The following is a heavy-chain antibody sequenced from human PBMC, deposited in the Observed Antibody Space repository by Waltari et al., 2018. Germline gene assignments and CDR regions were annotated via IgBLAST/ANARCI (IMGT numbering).Heavy chain of an antibody. J-gene: IGHJ3*02. D-gene: IGHD3-3*01. Sequence: EVQLVESGGGLVQPGGSLRLSCAASGFTFSSYAMHWVRQAPGKGLEYVSAISSNGGSTYYADSVKGRFTISRDNSKNTLYLQMGSLRAEDMAVYYCARGLEWFHDAFDIWGQGTMGTVSS. CDR2: ISSNGGST. CDR3: ARGLEWFHDAFDI. CDR1: GFTFSSYA. V-gene: IGHV3-64*07.